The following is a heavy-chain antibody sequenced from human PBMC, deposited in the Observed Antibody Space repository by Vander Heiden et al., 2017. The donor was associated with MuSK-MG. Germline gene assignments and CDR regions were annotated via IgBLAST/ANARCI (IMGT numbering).Heavy chain of an antibody. CDR2: ISSGGSGT. Sequence: EVQLLESGGGFVQPGGSLRLSCAASGFIFSNYAMSWVRQAPGKGLEWVSGISSGGSGTYYADSVRGRFTISRDNSKNTLSMQMNSLRADDTAVYYCAKDRRYGDSRWDFDYWGQGSLVTVSS. CDR3: AKDRRYGDSRWDFDY. V-gene: IGHV3-23*01. CDR1: GFIFSNYA. J-gene: IGHJ4*02. D-gene: IGHD4-17*01.